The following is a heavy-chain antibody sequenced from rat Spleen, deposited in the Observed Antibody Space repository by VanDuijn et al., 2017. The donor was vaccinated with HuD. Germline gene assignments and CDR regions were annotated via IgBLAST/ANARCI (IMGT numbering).Heavy chain of an antibody. CDR3: ARDLDGYFDY. J-gene: IGHJ2*01. CDR1: GFSLMDYS. CDR2: ISSGGST. D-gene: IGHD1-12*03. Sequence: QVQLKESGPGLVQPSQTLFLTCTVSGFSLMDYSVHWVRQPPGKGLEWISTISSGGSTYYNSVLKSRLSISRDTSKSQVFLKMNSLQTEDTAMYFCARDLDGYFDYWGQGVMVTVSS. V-gene: IGHV2S12*01.